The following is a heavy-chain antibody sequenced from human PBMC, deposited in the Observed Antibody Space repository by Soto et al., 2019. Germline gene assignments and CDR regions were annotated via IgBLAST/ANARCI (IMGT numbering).Heavy chain of an antibody. D-gene: IGHD4-17*01. CDR3: ARDYYGDYLSDY. CDR1: GFTFTTYS. CDR2: ISSTSSYI. Sequence: VQLVESGGGLVKPGGSLRLSCVASGFTFTTYSMNWVRQAPGKGLEWVSSISSTSSYIYYADSVKGRFTISRDNAKNSLFLQMNSLRAEDTAVYYCARDYYGDYLSDYWGQGTLVTVSS. V-gene: IGHV3-21*01. J-gene: IGHJ4*02.